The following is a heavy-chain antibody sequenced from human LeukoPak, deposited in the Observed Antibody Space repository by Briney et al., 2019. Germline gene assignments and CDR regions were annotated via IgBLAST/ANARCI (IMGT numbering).Heavy chain of an antibody. CDR2: IIPIFGTA. D-gene: IGHD2-15*01. V-gene: IGHV1-69*06. J-gene: IGHJ5*02. Sequence: SVKVSCKASGGTFSSCAISWVRQAPGQGLEWMGGIIPIFGTADYAQKFQGRVTITADKSTSTTYIELSSLRSEDTAVYYCARDCSGGSCYGWFDPWGQGTLVTVSS. CDR1: GGTFSSCA. CDR3: ARDCSGGSCYGWFDP.